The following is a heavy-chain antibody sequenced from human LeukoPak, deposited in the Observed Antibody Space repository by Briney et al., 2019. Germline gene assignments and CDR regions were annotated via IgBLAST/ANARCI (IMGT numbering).Heavy chain of an antibody. Sequence: PGGSLRLSCAASGFTFRIHAMSWVRQAPGKGLEWVSTIGSGDDLHYADSVKGRFTVSRDDPQNTLYLQMNSLRAEDAAIYYCAKDATPGNSVYDHFNYWGQGTLVTVSP. D-gene: IGHD5/OR15-5a*01. CDR1: GFTFRIHA. V-gene: IGHV3-23*01. CDR2: IGSGDDL. J-gene: IGHJ4*02. CDR3: AKDATPGNSVYDHFNY.